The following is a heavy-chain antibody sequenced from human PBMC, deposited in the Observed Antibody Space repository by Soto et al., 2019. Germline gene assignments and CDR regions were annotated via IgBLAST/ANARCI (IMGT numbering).Heavy chain of an antibody. Sequence: ASVKVSCKASGYTFTSYYMHWVRQAPGQGLEWMGIINPSGGSTSYAQKFQGRVAMTRDTSTSTVYMELSSLRSEDTAVYYCARDGREPTDYYYYIGVWGKGTTVTVSS. CDR1: GYTFTSYY. V-gene: IGHV1-46*03. D-gene: IGHD1-26*01. CDR3: ARDGREPTDYYYYIGV. J-gene: IGHJ6*03. CDR2: INPSGGST.